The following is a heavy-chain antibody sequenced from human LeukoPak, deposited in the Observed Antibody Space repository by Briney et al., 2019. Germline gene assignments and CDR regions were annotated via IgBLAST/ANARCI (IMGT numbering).Heavy chain of an antibody. CDR2: INPSGGSA. J-gene: IGHJ4*02. V-gene: IGHV1-46*01. Sequence: ASVKVSCKASGYTFTSYYMHWVRQAPGQRLEWMGIINPSGGSASYAQQLQGRVTMTRATSTSTAPMGLSMLRSEAPAVYNCARDKTTVVTGEYFDYWGQGALVTVCS. D-gene: IGHD4-23*01. CDR1: GYTFTSYY. CDR3: ARDKTTVVTGEYFDY.